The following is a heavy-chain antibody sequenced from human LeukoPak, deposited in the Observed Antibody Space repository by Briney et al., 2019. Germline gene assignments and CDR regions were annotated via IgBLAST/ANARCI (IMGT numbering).Heavy chain of an antibody. CDR2: ISSSSTYI. CDR3: ARERLVKVTGGYFYYGMDV. Sequence: GGSLRLSCAASGFTFSNYKMNWVRQAPGKGLEWVSSISSSSTYIYYPESMKGRFTISRDNAKNSLFLQVDSLRAEDTAVYFCARERLVKVTGGYFYYGMDVWGQGTTVTVSS. CDR1: GFTFSNYK. D-gene: IGHD2/OR15-2a*01. V-gene: IGHV3-21*01. J-gene: IGHJ6*02.